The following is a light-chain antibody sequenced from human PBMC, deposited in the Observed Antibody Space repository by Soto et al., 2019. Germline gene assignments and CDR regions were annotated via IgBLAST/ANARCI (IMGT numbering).Light chain of an antibody. Sequence: QAVVTQPASVSGSPGQSITISCTGSSSDVGSYNLVSWHQQYPGKAPKLMIYEGSKRPSGVSNRFSGSKSGNTASLTISGLQAEDEADYYCCSYAGRSTLVFGGGTKLPVL. J-gene: IGLJ3*02. CDR1: SSDVGSYNL. CDR2: EGS. V-gene: IGLV2-23*01. CDR3: CSYAGRSTLV.